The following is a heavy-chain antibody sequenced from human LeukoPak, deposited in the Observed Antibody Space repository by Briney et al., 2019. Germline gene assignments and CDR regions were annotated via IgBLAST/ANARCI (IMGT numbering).Heavy chain of an antibody. CDR2: ISSSSSYI. CDR1: GFTFSSYD. V-gene: IGHV3-21*01. D-gene: IGHD3-9*01. Sequence: GGSLRLSCAASGFTFSSYDMTSVRQAPGRGLEWVSSISSSSSYIYYADSVKGRFTISRDDAKNSLYLQVNSLRAEDTAVYYCARDWYDNSDAFDIWDQGTMVTVSS. J-gene: IGHJ3*02. CDR3: ARDWYDNSDAFDI.